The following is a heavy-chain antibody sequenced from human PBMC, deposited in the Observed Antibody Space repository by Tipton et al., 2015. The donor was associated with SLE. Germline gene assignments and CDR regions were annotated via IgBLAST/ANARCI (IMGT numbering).Heavy chain of an antibody. CDR2: NLHRGTT. V-gene: IGHV4-38-2*01. Sequence: TLSLTCAVSGFFLRSGYYWGWIRQPPGQGLEWGGSNLHRGTTYYNPSLKSRLSLSIDTSKNQFSLKLSSVTAADTAFYYCARLVIYERSGYPFDYWGQGTLVTVPS. CDR1: GFFLRSGYY. CDR3: ARLVIYERSGYPFDY. D-gene: IGHD3-22*01. J-gene: IGHJ4*02.